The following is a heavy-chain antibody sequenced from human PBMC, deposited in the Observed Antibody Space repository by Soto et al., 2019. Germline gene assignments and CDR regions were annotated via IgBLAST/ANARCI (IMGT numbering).Heavy chain of an antibody. CDR3: ARDSCSGGSCYSAYYGMDV. CDR1: GSTFSRYA. CDR2: IWYDGSNK. J-gene: IGHJ6*02. Sequence: GGSLRLSCAASGSTFSRYAMNWVRQAPGRGLEWVAVIWYDGSNKYYADSVKGRFTISRDNSKNTLYLQMNSLRAEDTAVYYCARDSCSGGSCYSAYYGMDVWGQGTTVTVSS. V-gene: IGHV3-33*08. D-gene: IGHD2-15*01.